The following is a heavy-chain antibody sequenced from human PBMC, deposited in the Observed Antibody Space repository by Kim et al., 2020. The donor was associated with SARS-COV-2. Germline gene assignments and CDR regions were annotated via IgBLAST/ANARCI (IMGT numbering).Heavy chain of an antibody. D-gene: IGHD2-15*01. Sequence: GGSLRLSCTASGFTFSNYDMNWVRQAPGKGLEWVSYIISSSSSIYYADSVKGRFTISSDNAKNSLYLQMNSLRAEDTALYYCARVVTPGYGMDVWGQGTTVTVSS. CDR1: GFTFSNYD. J-gene: IGHJ6*02. CDR2: IISSSSSI. V-gene: IGHV3-48*04. CDR3: ARVVTPGYGMDV.